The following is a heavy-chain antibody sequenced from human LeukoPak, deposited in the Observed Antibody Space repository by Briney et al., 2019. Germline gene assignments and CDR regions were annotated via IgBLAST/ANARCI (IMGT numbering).Heavy chain of an antibody. J-gene: IGHJ4*01. V-gene: IGHV3-23*01. Sequence: PGGSLRLSCAASGFTFSSSAMSWVRQAPGKGLEWVSGISGSGGSTYYADSVKGRFTISRDNSKNTLYLQMNSLRAEDTAVYYCAKILTFPPTYYYDSSDYYYFDSWGHGTLVTVSS. CDR2: ISGSGGST. D-gene: IGHD3-22*01. CDR1: GFTFSSSA. CDR3: AKILTFPPTYYYDSSDYYYFDS.